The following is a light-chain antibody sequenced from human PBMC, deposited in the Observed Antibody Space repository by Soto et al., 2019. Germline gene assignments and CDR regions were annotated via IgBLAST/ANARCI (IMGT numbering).Light chain of an antibody. J-gene: IGKJ4*01. V-gene: IGKV3-11*01. CDR2: DAS. CDR1: QNVIRY. CDR3: HQRSNRPT. Sequence: EIVLTQSPATLSLSPGERATLSCRASQNVIRYLAWYQQKPGQAPRLLIYDASNRATGVPSRFSGSGSGTDFTLTISNLEPEDFAIYYCHQRSNRPTFGGGTKVEIK.